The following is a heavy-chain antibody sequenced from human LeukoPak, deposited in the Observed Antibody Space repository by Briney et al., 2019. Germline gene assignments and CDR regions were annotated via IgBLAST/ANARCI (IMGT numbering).Heavy chain of an antibody. D-gene: IGHD4-11*01. J-gene: IGHJ4*02. CDR2: ISAYDGNA. Sequence: ASVTLSCKASGYTFTSYDISWVRQPPGQGLEWMGCISAYDGNANYAQKHQRRVTMTTDTSTSTAYMELRSVISDDTAVYYCARDSDYIKGSPMEDYWGEGTLVSVSS. CDR3: ARDSDYIKGSPMEDY. V-gene: IGHV1-18*01. CDR1: GYTFTSYD.